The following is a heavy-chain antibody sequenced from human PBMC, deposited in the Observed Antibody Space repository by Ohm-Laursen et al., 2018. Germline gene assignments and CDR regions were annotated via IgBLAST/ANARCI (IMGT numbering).Heavy chain of an antibody. CDR3: ARDGGSSWYNWFDP. J-gene: IGHJ5*02. CDR2: INHSGST. D-gene: IGHD6-13*01. V-gene: IGHV4-34*01. CDR1: GGPFSGYY. Sequence: SDTLSLTCAVYGGPFSGYYWSWIRQPPGKGLEWIGEINHSGSTNYNPSLKSRVTISVDTSKIQFPLKLSSVTAADTAVYYCARDGGSSWYNWFDPWGQGTLVTVSS.